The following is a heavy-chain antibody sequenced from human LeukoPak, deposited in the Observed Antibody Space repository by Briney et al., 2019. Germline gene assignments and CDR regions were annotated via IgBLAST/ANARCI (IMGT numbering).Heavy chain of an antibody. CDR2: IYYSGST. CDR1: GGSISSYH. V-gene: IGHV4-59*01. D-gene: IGHD3-22*01. J-gene: IGHJ5*02. Sequence: SETLSLTCTVSGGSISSYHWSWIRQPPGKGLEWIGYIYYSGSTNYNPSLKSRVTISVDTSKNQFSLKLSSVTAADTAVYYCARARKYYYDSSAWFDPWGQGTLVTVSS. CDR3: ARARKYYYDSSAWFDP.